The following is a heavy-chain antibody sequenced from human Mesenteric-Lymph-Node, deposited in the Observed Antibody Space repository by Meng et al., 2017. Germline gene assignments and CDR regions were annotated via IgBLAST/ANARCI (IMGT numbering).Heavy chain of an antibody. CDR1: GASVRGSNYY. Sequence: SETLSLTCTVSGASVRGSNYYWGWIRQPPGKGLEWIGTISYSGGTYYSRSLKSRVTISVDTSKNQVSLKLTSVTAADTALYYCAREVYGSGTSDYWGQGTLVTVSS. CDR2: ISYSGGT. V-gene: IGHV4-39*07. J-gene: IGHJ4*02. CDR3: AREVYGSGTSDY. D-gene: IGHD3-10*01.